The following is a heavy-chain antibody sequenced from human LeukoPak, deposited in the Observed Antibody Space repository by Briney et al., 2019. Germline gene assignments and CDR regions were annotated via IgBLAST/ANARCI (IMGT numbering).Heavy chain of an antibody. V-gene: IGHV3-23*01. CDR1: GSTFSSYA. J-gene: IGHJ4*02. D-gene: IGHD2-15*01. Sequence: GGSLRLSCAASGSTFSSYAMSWVRQAPGKGLEWVSAISGSGGSTYYADSVKGRFTISRDNSKNTLYLQMNSLRAEDTAVYYCAKRTGCSGGSCYFHFDYWGQGTLVTVSS. CDR3: AKRTGCSGGSCYFHFDY. CDR2: ISGSGGST.